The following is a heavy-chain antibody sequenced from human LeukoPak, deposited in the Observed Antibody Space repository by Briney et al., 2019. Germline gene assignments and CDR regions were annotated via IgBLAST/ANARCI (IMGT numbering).Heavy chain of an antibody. Sequence: GGSLRVFFATPTLTFSSDAMNLVCQAPGKGLEWVSAISGAGHGTYYADSVKGRFTISRDNSKNTLYLQMNSLRAGDTAIYYCARGVLGPTGFFDPWGQGTLVTVSS. CDR2: ISGAGHGT. CDR1: TLTFSSDA. J-gene: IGHJ5*02. V-gene: IGHV3-23*01. CDR3: ARGVLGPTGFFDP. D-gene: IGHD2-8*02.